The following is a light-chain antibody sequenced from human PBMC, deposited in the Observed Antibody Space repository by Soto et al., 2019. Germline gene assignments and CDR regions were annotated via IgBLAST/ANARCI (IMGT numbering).Light chain of an antibody. V-gene: IGKV3-20*01. J-gene: IGKJ2*01. CDR2: GSS. CDR1: KSVASHF. Sequence: IVLTQSPGTLSFSPGERATLSCRASKSVASHFLAWYQQKPAQAPRLLIYGSSARAAGVPDRFSFSGSGTAFTLTITRLEPEDFAVYYWQQYGRSPVMYPFGQGTKLVVK. CDR3: QQYGRSPVMYP.